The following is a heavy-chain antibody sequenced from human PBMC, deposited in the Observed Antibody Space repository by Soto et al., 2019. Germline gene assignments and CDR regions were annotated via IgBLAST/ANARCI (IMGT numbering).Heavy chain of an antibody. Sequence: GGSLRLSCATSGFTFSAYDMNWVRQAPGMGLEWVSLVNGGSGGSTYYADSVKGRFTISRDASKNTLYLQMNSLRAEDTAVYYCRAYTYGHGFDYWGQGTLVTVSS. CDR1: GFTFSAYD. J-gene: IGHJ4*02. V-gene: IGHV3-23*01. CDR3: RAYTYGHGFDY. D-gene: IGHD5-18*01. CDR2: VNGGSGGST.